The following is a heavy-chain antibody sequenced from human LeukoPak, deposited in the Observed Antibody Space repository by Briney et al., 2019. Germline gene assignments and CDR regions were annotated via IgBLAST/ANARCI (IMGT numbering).Heavy chain of an antibody. Sequence: SETLSLTCAVYIGSFSGYRWSWIRQPPGRGLEWIGEIDHSGNTKYNPSLKSRVTISADTSKNQFSLELRTLSAADTAVYFCARQGSISAFDVWGRGTLVTVSS. V-gene: IGHV4-34*01. CDR1: IGSFSGYR. D-gene: IGHD2-21*01. CDR3: ARQGSISAFDV. J-gene: IGHJ4*02. CDR2: IDHSGNT.